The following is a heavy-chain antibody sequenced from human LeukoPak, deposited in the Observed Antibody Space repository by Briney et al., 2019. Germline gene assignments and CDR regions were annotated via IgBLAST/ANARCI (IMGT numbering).Heavy chain of an antibody. Sequence: PGGSLRLSCAASGFTFSSYSMNWVRQAPGKGLEWVSYISSSSSTIYYADSVKGRFTISRDNAKNSLYLQMNSLRAEDTAVYYCAREVSHCSSPSCSSGDYWGKGTLVTVSS. CDR1: GFTFSSYS. CDR3: AREVSHCSSPSCSSGDY. CDR2: ISSSSSTI. D-gene: IGHD2-2*01. V-gene: IGHV3-48*01. J-gene: IGHJ4*02.